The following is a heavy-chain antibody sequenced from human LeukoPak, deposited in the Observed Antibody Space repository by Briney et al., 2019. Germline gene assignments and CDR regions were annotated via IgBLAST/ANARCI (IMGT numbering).Heavy chain of an antibody. CDR2: ISGSSPTV. D-gene: IGHD4-17*01. V-gene: IGHV3-48*02. Sequence: GGSLRLSCEASGFTFSSYNMNWVRQAPGKGLEWVSYISGSSPTVYYADSVKGRFTISRDNAWNSLYLQMNSLRDEDTALYYCTKDFGTTTVTIFDYWGQGTLVTVSS. CDR1: GFTFSSYN. CDR3: TKDFGTTTVTIFDY. J-gene: IGHJ4*02.